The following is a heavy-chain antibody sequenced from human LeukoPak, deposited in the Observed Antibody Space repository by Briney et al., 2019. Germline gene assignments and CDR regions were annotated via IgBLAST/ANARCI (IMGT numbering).Heavy chain of an antibody. CDR3: ARGATVTTFYYYYYMDV. Sequence: ASVKVSCKASGYTFTSYDINWVRQATGQGLEWMGWMNPNSGNTGYAQKFQGRVTMATDTSTSTAYMELRSLRSDDTAVYYCARGATVTTFYYYYYMDVWGKGTTVTVSS. V-gene: IGHV1-8*01. J-gene: IGHJ6*03. CDR2: MNPNSGNT. D-gene: IGHD4-17*01. CDR1: GYTFTSYD.